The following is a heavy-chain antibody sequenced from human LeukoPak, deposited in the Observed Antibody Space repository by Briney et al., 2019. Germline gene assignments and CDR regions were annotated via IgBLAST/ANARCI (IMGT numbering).Heavy chain of an antibody. CDR3: ARVEATTARSYYYYYMDV. V-gene: IGHV3-21*06. Sequence: MAGGSLSLSCSASGFSFTSYAMNWVRQAPGKGLEWVSSITTGSSYIYYADSVRGRFSVSRDNAKNSLYLEMNSLRAEDTAVYYCARVEATTARSYYYYYMDVWGKGTTVTVSS. CDR2: ITTGSSYI. J-gene: IGHJ6*03. D-gene: IGHD1-1*01. CDR1: GFSFTSYA.